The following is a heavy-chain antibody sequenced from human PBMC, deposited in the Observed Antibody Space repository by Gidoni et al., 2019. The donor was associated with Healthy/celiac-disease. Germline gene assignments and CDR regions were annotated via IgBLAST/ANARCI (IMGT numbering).Heavy chain of an antibody. CDR1: GFTFSSYA. D-gene: IGHD3-22*01. Sequence: EVQLLESGGGLVQPGGSLRLPCAASGFTFSSYAMSWVRQAPGKGLEWVSAISGSGGSTYYADSVKGRFTISRDNSKNTLYLQMNSLRAEDTAVYYCAKDPVYYYDSSGYFDYWGQGTLVTVSS. V-gene: IGHV3-23*01. CDR2: ISGSGGST. CDR3: AKDPVYYYDSSGYFDY. J-gene: IGHJ4*02.